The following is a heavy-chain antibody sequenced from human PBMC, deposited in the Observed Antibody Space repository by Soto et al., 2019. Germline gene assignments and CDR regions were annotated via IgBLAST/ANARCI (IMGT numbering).Heavy chain of an antibody. CDR1: GFTFSSYA. CDR2: ISGSGGST. V-gene: IGHV3-23*01. Sequence: EVQLLESGGGLVQPGGSLRLSCAASGFTFSSYAMSWVRQAPGKGLEWVSAISGSGGSTYYADSVKGRFTISRDNSKNTLYLQMNSLRAEDTAVYYCAKDRVYQRENGGHYYYYGMDVWGQGTTVTVSS. J-gene: IGHJ6*02. CDR3: AKDRVYQRENGGHYYYYGMDV. D-gene: IGHD6-25*01.